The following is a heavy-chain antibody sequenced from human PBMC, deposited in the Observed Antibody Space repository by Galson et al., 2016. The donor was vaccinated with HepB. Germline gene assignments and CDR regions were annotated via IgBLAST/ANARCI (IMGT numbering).Heavy chain of an antibody. Sequence: SLRLSCAASEFTFSSYAMHWVRQAPGKGLEWVAVIWYDGSNNYYADSVKGRFTISRDNSKNTLYLQMNSLRDEDTAVYYCARGPSGSSNPAEYLQRWGQGTLVTVSS. V-gene: IGHV3-33*01. CDR2: IWYDGSNN. J-gene: IGHJ1*01. CDR1: EFTFSSYA. D-gene: IGHD1-26*01. CDR3: ARGPSGSSNPAEYLQR.